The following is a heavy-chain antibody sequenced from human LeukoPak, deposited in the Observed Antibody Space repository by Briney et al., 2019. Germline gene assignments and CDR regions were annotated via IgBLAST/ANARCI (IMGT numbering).Heavy chain of an antibody. CDR1: GGSISSSSYY. CDR2: IYYSGST. J-gene: IGHJ4*02. CDR3: ARRICSSTSCYTGQFDY. V-gene: IGHV4-39*07. Sequence: SETLSLTCTVSGGSISSSSYYWGWIRQPPGKGLEWIGSIYYSGSTYYNPSLKSRVTISVDTSKNQFSLKLSSVTAADTAVYYCARRICSSTSCYTGQFDYWGQGTLVTVSS. D-gene: IGHD2-2*02.